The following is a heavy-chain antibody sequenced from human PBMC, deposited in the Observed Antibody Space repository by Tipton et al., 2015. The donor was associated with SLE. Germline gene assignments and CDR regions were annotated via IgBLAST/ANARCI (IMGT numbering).Heavy chain of an antibody. D-gene: IGHD1-26*01. J-gene: IGHJ4*02. CDR1: GGSISSSNW. CDR3: AREGGSYTAFDY. CDR2: IYHSGST. V-gene: IGHV4-4*02. Sequence: GLVKPSGTLSLTCAVSGGSISSSNWWSWVRQPPGKGLEWIGEIYHSGSTSYNPSLKSRVTISVDKTQNQFSLILTSVTAADTAVYYCAREGGSYTAFDYWGQGTLVTVSS.